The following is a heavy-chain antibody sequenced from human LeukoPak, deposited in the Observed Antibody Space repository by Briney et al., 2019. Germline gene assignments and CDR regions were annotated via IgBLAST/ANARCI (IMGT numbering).Heavy chain of an antibody. CDR3: ARRGATTADAFDI. CDR1: GGSISSYY. D-gene: IGHD1-26*01. J-gene: IGHJ3*02. V-gene: IGHV4-59*08. Sequence: SETLSLTCTVSGGSISSYYWSWIRQPPGKGLEWIGYIYYSGSTNYNPSLKSRVTISVDTSKNQFSLKLSSVTAADTAVYCCARRGATTADAFDIWGQGTMVTVSS. CDR2: IYYSGST.